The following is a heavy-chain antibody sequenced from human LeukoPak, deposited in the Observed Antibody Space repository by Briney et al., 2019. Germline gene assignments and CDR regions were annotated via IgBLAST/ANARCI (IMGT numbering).Heavy chain of an antibody. V-gene: IGHV4-59*01. J-gene: IGHJ5*02. CDR2: IYYSGST. Sequence: SETLSLTCTVSGGSISSYYWSWIRQPPGKGLEWIGYIYYSGSTNYNPSLKSRVTISVDTSKNQFSLKLSSVTPADTAVYYCARDLYNWLDPWGQGTLVTVSS. CDR3: ARDLYNWLDP. CDR1: GGSISSYY.